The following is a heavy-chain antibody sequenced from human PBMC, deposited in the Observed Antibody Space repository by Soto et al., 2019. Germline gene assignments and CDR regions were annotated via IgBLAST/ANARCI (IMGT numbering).Heavy chain of an antibody. CDR2: ISSSSSYI. D-gene: IGHD6-13*01. CDR1: GFTFSSYS. V-gene: IGHV3-21*01. J-gene: IGHJ4*02. CDR3: ARDPGPAKYSSSWYDY. Sequence: GGSLRLSCAASGFTFSSYSMNWVRQAPGKGLEWVSSISSSSSYIYYADTVKGRFTIPRDNAKNSLYLQMNSLGAEDTAVYYCARDPGPAKYSSSWYDYWGQGTLVTVSS.